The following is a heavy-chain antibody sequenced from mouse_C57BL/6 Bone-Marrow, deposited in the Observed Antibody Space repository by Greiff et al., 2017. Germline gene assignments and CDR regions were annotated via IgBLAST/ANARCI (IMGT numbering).Heavy chain of an antibody. J-gene: IGHJ1*03. V-gene: IGHV1-18*01. CDR2: INPNNGGT. Sequence: VQLQQSGPELVKPGASVKIPCKASGYTFTDYNMDWVKQSHGKSLEWIGDINPNNGGTIYNQKFKGKATLTVDKSSSTAYMELRSLTSEDTAVYYCARPLDDGYLHWYFDVWGTGTTVTVSS. CDR1: GYTFTDYN. CDR3: ARPLDDGYLHWYFDV. D-gene: IGHD2-3*01.